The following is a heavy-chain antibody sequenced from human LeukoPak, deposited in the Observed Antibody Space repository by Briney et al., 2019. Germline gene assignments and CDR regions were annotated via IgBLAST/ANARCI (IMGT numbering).Heavy chain of an antibody. Sequence: GGSLRLSCAASGFTFSSYGMHWVREAPGKGLEWVAVISYDGSNKYYADSVKGRFTISRDNSKNTLYLQMNSLRAEDTAVYYCAKDGGLGYYGSDDYWGQGTLVTVSS. D-gene: IGHD3-10*01. V-gene: IGHV3-30*18. J-gene: IGHJ4*02. CDR2: ISYDGSNK. CDR1: GFTFSSYG. CDR3: AKDGGLGYYGSDDY.